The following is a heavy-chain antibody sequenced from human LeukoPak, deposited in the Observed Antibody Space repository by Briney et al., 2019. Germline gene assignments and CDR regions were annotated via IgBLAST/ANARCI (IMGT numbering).Heavy chain of an antibody. Sequence: ASVKVSCKASGYTFTGYYMHWVRQAPGQGLEWMGWINPNSGGTNYAQKFQGRVTMTRDTSISTAYMELSRLRSDDTAVYYCARSGGDIWSGELSSYYYYMDVWGKGTTVTVSS. CDR1: GYTFTGYY. D-gene: IGHD3-10*01. CDR3: ARSGGDIWSGELSSYYYYMDV. CDR2: INPNSGGT. V-gene: IGHV1-2*02. J-gene: IGHJ6*03.